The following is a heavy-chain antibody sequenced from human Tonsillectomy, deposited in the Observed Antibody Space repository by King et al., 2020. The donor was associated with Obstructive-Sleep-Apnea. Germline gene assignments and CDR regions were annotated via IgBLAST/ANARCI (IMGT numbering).Heavy chain of an antibody. Sequence: VQLVESGGGLVQPGGSLRLSCAASGCTFSSYWMSWVRQAPGKGLEWVANIKQDGGETYYLDFVKGRFTISRDNAKNSLYLQMNSLRAEDTAVYYCARVPQYYFDYWGQGTLVTVSS. J-gene: IGHJ4*02. CDR3: ARVPQYYFDY. CDR2: IKQDGGET. CDR1: GCTFSSYW. V-gene: IGHV3-7*01.